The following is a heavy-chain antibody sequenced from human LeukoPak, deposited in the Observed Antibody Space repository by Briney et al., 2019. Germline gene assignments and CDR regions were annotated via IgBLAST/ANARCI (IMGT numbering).Heavy chain of an antibody. J-gene: IGHJ4*02. V-gene: IGHV4-4*07. D-gene: IGHD3-10*01. Sequence: SETLSPTCTVSGGSISSYTWSWIRQPAGKKLEWIGRIYTSGNTNSNPSPKSRVTMSVDTSKNQVSLKLSSVTAADTAVYYCAREHYFDSGSYFDCWGQGTLVTVSS. CDR3: AREHYFDSGSYFDC. CDR1: GGSISSYT. CDR2: IYTSGNT.